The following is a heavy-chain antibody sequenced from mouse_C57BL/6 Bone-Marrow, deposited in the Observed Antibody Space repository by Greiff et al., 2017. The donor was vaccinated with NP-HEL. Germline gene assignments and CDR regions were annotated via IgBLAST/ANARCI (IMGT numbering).Heavy chain of an antibody. V-gene: IGHV2-5*01. CDR1: GFSLTSYG. Sequence: VKLVESGPGLVQPSQSLSITCTVSGFSLTSYGVHWVRQSPGKGLEWLGVIWRGGSTDYNAAFMSRLSITKDNSKSQVFFKMNSLQADDTAIYYCAKATMITNYAMDYWGQGTSVTVSS. CDR2: IWRGGST. CDR3: AKATMITNYAMDY. D-gene: IGHD2-4*01. J-gene: IGHJ4*01.